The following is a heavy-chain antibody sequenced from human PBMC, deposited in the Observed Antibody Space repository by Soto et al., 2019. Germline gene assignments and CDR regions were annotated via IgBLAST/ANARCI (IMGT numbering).Heavy chain of an antibody. CDR3: ARGPNYDFWSGYQYYFDY. Sequence: PSQTRSLKCSVGSDCICRRSYYRGWIRQPPGKGLEWIGSIYYSGSTYYNPSLKSRVTISVDTSKNQFSLKLSSVTAADTAVYYCARGPNYDFWSGYQYYFDYWGQGTLVTVSS. CDR1: SDCICRRSYY. CDR2: IYYSGST. V-gene: IGHV4-39*01. J-gene: IGHJ4*02. D-gene: IGHD3-3*01.